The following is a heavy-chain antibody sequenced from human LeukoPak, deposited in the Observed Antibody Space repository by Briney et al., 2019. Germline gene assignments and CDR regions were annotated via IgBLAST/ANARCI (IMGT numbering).Heavy chain of an antibody. CDR1: GFTFSSYG. J-gene: IGHJ5*02. CDR2: IWYDGSNK. CDR3: AKDPVGVLEWELIPPWFDP. V-gene: IGHV3-33*06. D-gene: IGHD1-26*01. Sequence: GGSLRLSCAASGFTFSSYGMHWVRQAPGKGLEGVAVIWYDGSNKYYADSVKGRFTIYRDNSKNTLYLQMNSLRGEDTAVYYCAKDPVGVLEWELIPPWFDPWGQGTLVTVSS.